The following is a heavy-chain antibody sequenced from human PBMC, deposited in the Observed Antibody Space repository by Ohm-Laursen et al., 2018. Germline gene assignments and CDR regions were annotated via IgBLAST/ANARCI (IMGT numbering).Heavy chain of an antibody. CDR2: ISGSGSVT. Sequence: SLRLSCAASGFTFNNYEMNWVRQAPGKGLEWVSYISGSGSVTYYADSAKGRFTVSRDNAKNSLYLQVNSLRAEDTAVYSCARGRPASYYYYAMDVWGQGTTVTVSS. CDR3: ARGRPASYYYYAMDV. J-gene: IGHJ6*02. V-gene: IGHV3-48*03. CDR1: GFTFNNYE.